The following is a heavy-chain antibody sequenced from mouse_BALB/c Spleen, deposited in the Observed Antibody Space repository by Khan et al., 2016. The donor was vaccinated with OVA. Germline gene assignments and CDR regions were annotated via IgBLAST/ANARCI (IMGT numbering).Heavy chain of an antibody. V-gene: IGHV3-2*02. CDR3: ARDYYGSSYFDY. D-gene: IGHD1-1*01. CDR2: INYSGST. J-gene: IGHJ2*01. CDR1: GYSITSDYA. Sequence: EVQLVESGPGLVKPSQSLSLTCTVTGYSITSDYAWNWIRQFPGNKLEWMGYINYSGSTSYNPSLKSRISITRDTSKNQFFLQLNSLTTEDTATYYCARDYYGSSYFDYWGQGTTLTVSS.